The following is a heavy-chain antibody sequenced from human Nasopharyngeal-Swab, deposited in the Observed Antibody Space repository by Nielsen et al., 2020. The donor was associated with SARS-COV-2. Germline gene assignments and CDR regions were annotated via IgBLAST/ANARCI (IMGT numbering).Heavy chain of an antibody. Sequence: GGSLRLSCAGSGFSFSTSWMHWVRQAPGKGLVWVSRIESDGSNTIYADSVRGRFTISRGNAQNTLYLQMNGLRAEDTAVYYCVRDNYYTMDVWGQGTTVTVSS. J-gene: IGHJ6*02. CDR1: GFSFSTSW. CDR3: VRDNYYTMDV. V-gene: IGHV3-74*01. CDR2: IESDGSNT.